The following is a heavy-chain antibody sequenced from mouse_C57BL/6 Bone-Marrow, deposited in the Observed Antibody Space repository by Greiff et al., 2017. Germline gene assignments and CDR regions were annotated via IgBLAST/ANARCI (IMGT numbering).Heavy chain of an antibody. CDR2: IHPNSGST. D-gene: IGHD1-1*01. V-gene: IGHV1-64*01. CDR3: ATLLLLRYDY. Sequence: QVQLKQPGAELVKPGASVKLSCKASGYTFTSYWMHWVKQRPGQGLEWIGMIHPNSGSTNYNEKFKSKDTLTVDKSSSTAYMQLSSLTSEDSAVYYCATLLLLRYDYWGQGTTLTVSS. J-gene: IGHJ2*01. CDR1: GYTFTSYW.